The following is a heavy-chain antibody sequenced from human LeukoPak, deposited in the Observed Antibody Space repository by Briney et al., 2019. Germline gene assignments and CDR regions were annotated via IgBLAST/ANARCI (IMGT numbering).Heavy chain of an antibody. V-gene: IGHV4-4*07. J-gene: IGHJ5*02. CDR2: IYTSWGT. CDR1: CASISNYY. CDR3: AREVVRGITRFGP. D-gene: IGHD3-10*01. Sequence: SETLSLTCTFSCASISNYYWSWIRKPAGKGLELIGRIYTSWGTNYNPSLKSRVTMSADTSKNQRSLKLSSVTAADTAVYYCAREVVRGITRFGPWGQGTLVTESS.